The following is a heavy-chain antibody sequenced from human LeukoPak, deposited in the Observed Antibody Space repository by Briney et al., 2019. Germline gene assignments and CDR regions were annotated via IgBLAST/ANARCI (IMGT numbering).Heavy chain of an antibody. CDR1: GFTFSSYA. D-gene: IGHD3-3*01. V-gene: IGHV3-30*04. J-gene: IGHJ4*02. CDR2: ISYDGSNK. Sequence: PGGSLRLSCAASGFTFSSYAMHWVRQAPGKGLEWVAVISYDGSNKYYADPVKGRFTISRDNSKNTLYLQMNSLRAEDTAVYYCAREDFWSGFFDYWGQGTLVTVSS. CDR3: AREDFWSGFFDY.